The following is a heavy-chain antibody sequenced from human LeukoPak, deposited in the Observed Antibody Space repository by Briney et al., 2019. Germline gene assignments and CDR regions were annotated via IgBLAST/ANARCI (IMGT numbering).Heavy chain of an antibody. CDR1: GFTFSSYA. CDR2: ISGRGGST. CDR3: ANTDLFYSSSLSWFDP. Sequence: GGSLRLSRAASGFTFSSYAMSWVRQAPGKGLEWVSDISGRGGSTYYADSLKGRFTISRDNSKNTLYLQMNSLRAEDTAVYYCANTDLFYSSSLSWFDPWGQGTLVTVSS. J-gene: IGHJ5*02. V-gene: IGHV3-23*01. D-gene: IGHD6-13*01.